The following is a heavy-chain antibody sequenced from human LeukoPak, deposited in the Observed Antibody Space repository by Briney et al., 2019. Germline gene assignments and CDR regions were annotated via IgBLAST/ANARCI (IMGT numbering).Heavy chain of an antibody. D-gene: IGHD6-19*01. V-gene: IGHV4-59*12. CDR2: IYYSGST. Sequence: PSETLSLTCTVSGGSISSYYWSWIRQPPGKGLEWIGYIYYSGSTNYNPSLKSRVTISVDTSKNQFSLKLSSVTAADTAVYYCARDSSMRPVIAVQDDYWGQGTLVTVSS. J-gene: IGHJ4*02. CDR3: ARDSSMRPVIAVQDDY. CDR1: GGSISSYY.